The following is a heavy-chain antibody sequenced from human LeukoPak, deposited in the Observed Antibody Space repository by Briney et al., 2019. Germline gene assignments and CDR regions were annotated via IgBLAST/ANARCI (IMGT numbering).Heavy chain of an antibody. J-gene: IGHJ4*02. CDR1: GFTLSEYP. Sequence: GGSLRLSFSASGFTLSEYPMRWGRQAPGKGLDYVSAISSNGGSTKYADSVKGRFTISSDNSKNTLYLQMSSLRAEDTAAYYCGKGTDWGGGYFDYWGQGILVTVSS. CDR3: GKGTDWGGGYFDY. D-gene: IGHD3-16*01. CDR2: ISSNGGST. V-gene: IGHV3-64D*06.